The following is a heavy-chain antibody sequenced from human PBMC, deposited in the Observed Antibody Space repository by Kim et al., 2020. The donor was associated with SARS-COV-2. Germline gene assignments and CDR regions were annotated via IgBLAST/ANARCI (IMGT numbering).Heavy chain of an antibody. V-gene: IGHV3-66*01. J-gene: IGHJ4*02. Sequence: YYADSVKGRFTISRDNSKTTLYLQMNSLRAEDTAVYYCASTSGPVAAMGYWGQGTLVTVSS. CDR3: ASTSGPVAAMGY. D-gene: IGHD2-2*01.